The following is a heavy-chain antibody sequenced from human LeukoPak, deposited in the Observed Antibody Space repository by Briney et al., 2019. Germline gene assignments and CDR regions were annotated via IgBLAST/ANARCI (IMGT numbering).Heavy chain of an antibody. V-gene: IGHV3-23*01. J-gene: IGHJ4*02. CDR1: GFTFSNHW. Sequence: GGSLRLSCAASGFTFSNHWMHWVRQAPGKGLEWVSAISGSGGVTYYADSVKGRFTISRDNSKNSLYLQMNGLRAEDTAVYYCAKDKGYSSSSSFDYWGQGTLVTVSS. CDR3: AKDKGYSSSSSFDY. CDR2: ISGSGGVT. D-gene: IGHD6-6*01.